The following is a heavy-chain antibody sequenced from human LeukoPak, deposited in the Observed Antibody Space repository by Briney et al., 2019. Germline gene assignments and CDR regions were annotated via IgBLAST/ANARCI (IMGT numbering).Heavy chain of an antibody. CDR1: GYTFTSYD. Sequence: ASVKVSCRASGYTFTSYDINWVRQATGQGLEWMGWMNPNSGNTGYAQKFQGRVTMTRNTSISTAYMELSSLRSEDTAMYFCAPLLTGYYDYWGQGTLVTVSS. CDR3: APLLTGYYDY. D-gene: IGHD3-9*01. V-gene: IGHV1-8*01. J-gene: IGHJ4*02. CDR2: MNPNSGNT.